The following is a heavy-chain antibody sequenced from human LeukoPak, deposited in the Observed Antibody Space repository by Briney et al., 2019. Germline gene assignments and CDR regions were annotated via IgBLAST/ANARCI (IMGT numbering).Heavy chain of an antibody. J-gene: IGHJ4*02. Sequence: SQTLSLTCAVSGGSISSGGYSWSWIRQPPGKGLEWIGYIYHSGSTYYNPSLKSRVTISVDRSKNQFSLKLSSVTAADTAVYYCARTGRGYCSGGSCYRIYAAFDYWGQGTLVTVSS. D-gene: IGHD2-15*01. V-gene: IGHV4-30-2*01. CDR2: IYHSGST. CDR1: GGSISSGGYS. CDR3: ARTGRGYCSGGSCYRIYAAFDY.